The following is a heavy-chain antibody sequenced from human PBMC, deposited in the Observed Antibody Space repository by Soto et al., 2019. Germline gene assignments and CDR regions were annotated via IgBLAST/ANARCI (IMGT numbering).Heavy chain of an antibody. CDR3: ARVPDY. V-gene: IGHV4-30-2*01. CDR2: IYHSGSI. J-gene: IGHJ4*02. CDR1: GGSISSGGYS. Sequence: TLSLTCAVSGGSISSGGYSWSWIRQPPGKGLEGIGYIYHSGSIYYNPSLKSRVTISVDRSKNQFSLKLSSVTAADTAVYYCARVPDYRGQGTLVTVSS.